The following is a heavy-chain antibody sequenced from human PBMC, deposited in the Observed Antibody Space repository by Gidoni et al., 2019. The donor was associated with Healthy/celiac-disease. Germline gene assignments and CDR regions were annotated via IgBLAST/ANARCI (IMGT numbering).Heavy chain of an antibody. CDR3: AKDLLKLKPVVTAFPLYYYYYGMDV. D-gene: IGHD2-21*02. Sequence: GFTFSSYGMHWVRQAPGKGLEWVAVISYDGSNKYYADSVKGRFTISRDNSKNTLYLQMNSLRAEDTAVYYCAKDLLKLKPVVTAFPLYYYYYGMDVWGQGTTVTVSS. V-gene: IGHV3-30*18. CDR2: ISYDGSNK. J-gene: IGHJ6*02. CDR1: GFTFSSYG.